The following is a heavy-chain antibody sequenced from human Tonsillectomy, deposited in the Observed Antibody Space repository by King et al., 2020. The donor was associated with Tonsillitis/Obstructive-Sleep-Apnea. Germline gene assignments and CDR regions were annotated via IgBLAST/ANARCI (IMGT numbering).Heavy chain of an antibody. CDR1: GGSISSYY. D-gene: IGHD2-2*02. Sequence: QLQESGPGLVKPSETLSLTCTVSGGSISSYYWSWIRQPPGKGLEWIGYIYYSGSTNYNPSLKSRVTISVDTSKNQFSLKLSSVTAADTAVYYCARSYCSSTSCYMGDNWFDPWSQGTLVTVSS. J-gene: IGHJ5*02. CDR2: IYYSGST. V-gene: IGHV4-59*08. CDR3: ARSYCSSTSCYMGDNWFDP.